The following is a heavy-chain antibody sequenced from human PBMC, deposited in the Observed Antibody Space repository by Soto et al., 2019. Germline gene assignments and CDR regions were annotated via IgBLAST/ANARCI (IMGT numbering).Heavy chain of an antibody. CDR1: GGSISSGGYY. CDR3: ARDGGIVGATAADY. J-gene: IGHJ4*02. CDR2: IYYSGST. V-gene: IGHV4-31*03. Sequence: QVQLQESGPGLVKPSQTLSLTCTVSGGSISSGGYYWSWIRQHPGKGLEWIGYIYYSGSTYYNPPLKSRVTIAVDTSKNPFSLKPSSMTAADTAVYYCARDGGIVGATAADYWGQGTLVTVSS. D-gene: IGHD1-26*01.